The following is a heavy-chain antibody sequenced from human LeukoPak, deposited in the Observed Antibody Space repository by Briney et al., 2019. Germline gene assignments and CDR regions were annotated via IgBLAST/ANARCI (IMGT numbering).Heavy chain of an antibody. CDR3: ARTYYGDYYNYFDY. J-gene: IGHJ4*02. V-gene: IGHV1-69*05. Sequence: SVKVSCKASGGTFSSYAISWVRQAPGQGLEWMGGIIPIFGTANYAQKFQGRVTITTDESTSTAYMELSSLRSEDTAVYYCARTYYGDYYNYFDYWGQGTLVTVSS. CDR2: IIPIFGTA. D-gene: IGHD4-17*01. CDR1: GGTFSSYA.